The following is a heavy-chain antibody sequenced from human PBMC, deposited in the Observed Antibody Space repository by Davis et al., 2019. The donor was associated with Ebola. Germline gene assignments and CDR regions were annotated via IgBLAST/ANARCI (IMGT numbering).Heavy chain of an antibody. CDR1: GDTLSSNSAA. Sequence: HSQTPSLTCAISGDTLSSNSAAWTWIRQSPSRGLEWLGRTYYRSKWYNDYAVSAKSRITINPDTSKNQFYLQLNSVTPEDTAVYYCARDPEGGMDVWGRGTTVTVSS. J-gene: IGHJ6*02. D-gene: IGHD1-14*01. V-gene: IGHV6-1*01. CDR2: TYYRSKWYN. CDR3: ARDPEGGMDV.